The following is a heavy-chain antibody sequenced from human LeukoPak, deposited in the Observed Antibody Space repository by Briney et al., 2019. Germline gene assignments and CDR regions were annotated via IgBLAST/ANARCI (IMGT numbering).Heavy chain of an antibody. CDR1: GFTVDDTY. Sequence: GGSLGLSCATSGFTVDDTYMSWVRQTPGKGLEWVSVVYSGGKTFYADSVKGRFTISRDNSKNTVYLQMNTLRADDTAVYYCARQAAAGLDYWGQGTLVTVSS. J-gene: IGHJ4*02. D-gene: IGHD6-13*01. CDR3: ARQAAAGLDY. V-gene: IGHV3-66*02. CDR2: VYSGGKT.